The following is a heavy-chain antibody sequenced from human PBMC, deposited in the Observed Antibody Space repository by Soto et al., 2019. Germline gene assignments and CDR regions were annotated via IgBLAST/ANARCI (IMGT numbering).Heavy chain of an antibody. D-gene: IGHD3-16*01. CDR1: GYSFATYW. J-gene: IGHJ6*02. CDR2: IYPADSDT. CDR3: TTPLVQTTMAGYVYTGLEV. Sequence: PGESLKISCVGFGYSFATYWIGWVRQMPGKGLVWMGIIYPADSDTRYSPSFQGQVTISADKSINTAYLQWSSLKASDTAMYFCTTPLVQTTMAGYVYTGLEVWSQGTRVSVSS. V-gene: IGHV5-51*01.